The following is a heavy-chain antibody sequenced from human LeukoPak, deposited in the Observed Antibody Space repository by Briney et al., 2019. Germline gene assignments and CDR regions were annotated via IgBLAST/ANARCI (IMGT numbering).Heavy chain of an antibody. D-gene: IGHD3-10*01. J-gene: IGHJ5*02. CDR1: GYTFTSYG. CDR3: ARILTMVRGVPYNWFDP. V-gene: IGHV1-18*01. Sequence: GASVKVSCKASGYTFTSYGISWVRQAPGQGLEWMGWISAYNGNTNYAQKLQGRVTMTTDTSTSTAYMELRSLRSDDTAVYYCARILTMVRGVPYNWFDPWGQGTLVTVSS. CDR2: ISAYNGNT.